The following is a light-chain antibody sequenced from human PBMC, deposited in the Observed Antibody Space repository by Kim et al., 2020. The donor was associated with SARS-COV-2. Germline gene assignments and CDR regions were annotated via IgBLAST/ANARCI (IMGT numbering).Light chain of an antibody. CDR3: QERNTFPLT. V-gene: IGKV1-12*01. Sequence: ASVGDRVTISCRASEYICTWLAWYQQQPGKAPKLLISGASNLQPGVPPRFSASGSGTDFTLTISSLQPEDFATYFCQERNTFPLTFGRGTKVDIK. J-gene: IGKJ4*01. CDR2: GAS. CDR1: EYICTW.